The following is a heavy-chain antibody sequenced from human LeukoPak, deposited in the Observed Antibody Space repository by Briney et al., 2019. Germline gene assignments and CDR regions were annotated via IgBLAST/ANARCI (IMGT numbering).Heavy chain of an antibody. V-gene: IGHV4-34*01. D-gene: IGHD2-15*01. CDR3: ARGPPAFSPYCSGGSCYGYYYYYMDV. J-gene: IGHJ6*03. CDR2: INHSGST. Sequence: PSETLSLTCAVYGGSFSGYYWSWIRQPPGKGLEWIGEINHSGSTNYNPSLKSRVTISVDTSKNQFSLKLSSVTAADTAVYYCARGPPAFSPYCSGGSCYGYYYYYMDVWGKGTTVTVSS. CDR1: GGSFSGYY.